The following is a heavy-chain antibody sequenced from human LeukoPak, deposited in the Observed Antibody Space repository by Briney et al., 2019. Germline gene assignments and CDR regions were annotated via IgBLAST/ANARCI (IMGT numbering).Heavy chain of an antibody. CDR1: GGTFSSYA. J-gene: IGHJ4*02. D-gene: IGHD6-13*01. V-gene: IGHV1-69*04. CDR2: ITPILGIA. CDR3: ARVDSSSWPYYFDY. Sequence: SVKVSCKASGGTFSSYAISWVRQAPGQGLEWMGRITPILGIANYAQKFQGRVTITADKSTSTAYMELSSLRSEDTAVYYCARVDSSSWPYYFDYWGQGTLVTVSS.